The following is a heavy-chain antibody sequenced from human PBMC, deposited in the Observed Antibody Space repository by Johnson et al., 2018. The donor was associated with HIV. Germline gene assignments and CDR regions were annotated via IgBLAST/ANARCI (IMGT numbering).Heavy chain of an antibody. J-gene: IGHJ3*02. Sequence: QVQLVESGGGVVQPGRSLRLSCAASGFTFSSYAMHWVRQAPGKGLEWVAVISYDGSNKYYADSVKGRFTISRDNSKNTLYLQMNSLRAEDTAVYCCAKVDGSGTWGAFDIWGQGTMVTVSS. CDR2: ISYDGSNK. CDR3: AKVDGSGTWGAFDI. V-gene: IGHV3-30-3*01. D-gene: IGHD3-10*01. CDR1: GFTFSSYA.